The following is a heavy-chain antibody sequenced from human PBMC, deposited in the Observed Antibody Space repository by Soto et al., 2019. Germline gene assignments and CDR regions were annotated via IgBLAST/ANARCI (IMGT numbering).Heavy chain of an antibody. D-gene: IGHD1-26*01. Sequence: QVHLVQSRAEVKNPGASVKVSCKASGYTFTNFGINWVRQAPGQGLEWMGWITPYNGNANYAQKHQGRLTITTDTSTSTAYMELRSLRSDDTAVYFCARAQMYSGAYHDYWGQRTLVTVSS. CDR3: ARAQMYSGAYHDY. CDR2: ITPYNGNA. V-gene: IGHV1-18*04. CDR1: GYTFTNFG. J-gene: IGHJ4*02.